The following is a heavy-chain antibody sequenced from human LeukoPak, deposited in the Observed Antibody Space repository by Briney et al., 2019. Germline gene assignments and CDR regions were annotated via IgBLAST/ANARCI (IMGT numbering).Heavy chain of an antibody. D-gene: IGHD2-15*01. CDR1: GYTVTTYA. V-gene: IGHV1-3*01. J-gene: IGHJ4*02. CDR3: ARDPIGSRWPYYFDY. Sequence: WASVKVSCKASGYTVTTYAMHWVRQAPGQRLEWMGWINAGNGNTKYSQKFQARVTITRDTSASTAYMELSSLRSEDTAVYYCARDPIGSRWPYYFDYWGQGTLVTVSS. CDR2: INAGNGNT.